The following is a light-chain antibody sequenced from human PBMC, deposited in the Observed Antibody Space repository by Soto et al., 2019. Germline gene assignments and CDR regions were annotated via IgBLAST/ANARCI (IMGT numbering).Light chain of an antibody. CDR3: QQYNSYSSIT. J-gene: IGKJ5*01. CDR2: DAS. Sequence: DIQMPQSPSTLSASVGDRVTITCRASQSISSWLAWYQQKPGKAPKLLIYDASSLESGVPSRFSGSGSGTEFTLTIRSLQPDDFATYYCQQYNSYSSITVGQGTRLEIK. V-gene: IGKV1-5*01. CDR1: QSISSW.